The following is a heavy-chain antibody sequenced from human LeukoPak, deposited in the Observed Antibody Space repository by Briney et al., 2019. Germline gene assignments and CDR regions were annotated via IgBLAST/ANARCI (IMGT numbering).Heavy chain of an antibody. D-gene: IGHD2-2*02. CDR1: GFTFSSYA. V-gene: IGHV3-23*01. Sequence: PGGSLRLSCAASGFTFSSYAMSWVRQAPGKGLEWVSAISGSGGSTYYADSVKGRFTISRDNSKNTLYLQMNSLRAEDTAVYYCAKLVVVVPAAIGGRYFDYWGHGTLVTVSS. CDR2: ISGSGGST. J-gene: IGHJ4*01. CDR3: AKLVVVVPAAIGGRYFDY.